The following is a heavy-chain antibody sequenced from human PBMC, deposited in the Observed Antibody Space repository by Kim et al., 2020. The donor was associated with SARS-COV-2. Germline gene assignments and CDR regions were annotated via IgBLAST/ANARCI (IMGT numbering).Heavy chain of an antibody. D-gene: IGHD2-21*02. V-gene: IGHV1-69*01. J-gene: IGHJ4*02. CDR3: ATQRGALIVVVTAPFDY. Sequence: FQGRVTITADESTSTAYMELSSLRSEDTAVYYCATQRGALIVVVTAPFDYWGQGTLVTVSS.